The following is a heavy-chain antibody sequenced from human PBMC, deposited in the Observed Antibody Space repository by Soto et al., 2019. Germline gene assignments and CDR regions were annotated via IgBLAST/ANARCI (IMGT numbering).Heavy chain of an antibody. CDR1: GFSFSDFG. Sequence: PGGSLRLSXAASGFSFSDFGMSWVRQGPGKGLEWVSVISASGDATYYAASVKGRFTLSRDNSKNTLYLQMNSLTVADTAVYYCAKKVTIYAVDPADYWGQGTQVTVSS. V-gene: IGHV3-23*01. D-gene: IGHD3-3*01. CDR2: ISASGDAT. J-gene: IGHJ4*02. CDR3: AKKVTIYAVDPADY.